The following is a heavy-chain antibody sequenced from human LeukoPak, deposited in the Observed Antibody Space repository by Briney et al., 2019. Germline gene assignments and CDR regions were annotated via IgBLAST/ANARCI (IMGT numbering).Heavy chain of an antibody. Sequence: SVKVSCKASGGTFSSYVISWVRQAPGQGLEWMGRIIPILGIANYAQRFQGRVTITADKSTSTAYMELSSLGSEDTAVYYCARESIAARPSPFFDYWGQGTLVTVSS. CDR2: IIPILGIA. CDR3: ARESIAARPSPFFDY. CDR1: GGTFSSYV. D-gene: IGHD6-6*01. J-gene: IGHJ4*02. V-gene: IGHV1-69*04.